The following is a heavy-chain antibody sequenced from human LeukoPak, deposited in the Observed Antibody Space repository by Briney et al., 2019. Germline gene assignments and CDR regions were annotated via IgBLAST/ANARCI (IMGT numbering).Heavy chain of an antibody. CDR3: ARRAGAYSQPYDY. D-gene: IGHD4/OR15-4a*01. CDR2: IYSDNT. CDR1: VFTVSSNS. J-gene: IGHJ4*02. V-gene: IGHV3-53*01. Sequence: PGGSLRLSCTVSVFTVSSNSMSWVRQAPGKGLEWVSFIYSDNTHYSDSVKGRFTISRDNSKNTLNLQMNSLRAEDTAVYYCARRAGAYSQPYDYWGQGTLVTVSS.